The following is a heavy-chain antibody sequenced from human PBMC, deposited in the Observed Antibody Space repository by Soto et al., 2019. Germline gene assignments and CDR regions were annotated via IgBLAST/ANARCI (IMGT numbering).Heavy chain of an antibody. CDR2: VSTTAGT. CDR1: GDSVSRYH. Sequence: QVRLQESGPGLVKPSETLSLTCSVSGDSVSRYHWNWVRQSPGQGLEWIGFVSTTAGTVYNPSLACRVAVSGDTSTLQFSLTLTSGTAPDTAVYVCARRIAMAAVALGGDNGLEAWGQGTLVVVSS. D-gene: IGHD3-16*01. CDR3: ARRIAMAAVALGGDNGLEA. V-gene: IGHV4-4*08. J-gene: IGHJ5*02.